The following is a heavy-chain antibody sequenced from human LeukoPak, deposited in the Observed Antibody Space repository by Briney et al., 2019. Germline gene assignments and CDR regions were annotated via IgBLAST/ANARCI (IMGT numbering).Heavy chain of an antibody. CDR2: IVVGSGDT. D-gene: IGHD1-1*01. CDR1: GFTSTTST. J-gene: IGHJ3*02. CDR3: AADQPRYPDAFDI. Sequence: GASVKVSCKASGFTSTTSTTQWVRQARGQRLEWIGWIVVGSGDTNYAEKFQERVTITRDMSTSTVYMELSSLRSDDTAVYYCAADQPRYPDAFDIWGQGTMVTVSS. V-gene: IGHV1-58*02.